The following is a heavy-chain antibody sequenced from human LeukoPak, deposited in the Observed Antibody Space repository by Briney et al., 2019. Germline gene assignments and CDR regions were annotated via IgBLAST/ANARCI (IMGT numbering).Heavy chain of an antibody. V-gene: IGHV3-23*01. J-gene: IGHJ3*02. Sequence: PGGSLRLSCAASGFTFSSYAMSWVRQAPGKGLEWVSAISGSGGSTYYADSVKGRFTISRDNSKNTLYLQMNSLRAEDTAVYYCAKGYSGSYPGRDAFDIWGQGTMVTASS. CDR2: ISGSGGST. CDR3: AKGYSGSYPGRDAFDI. D-gene: IGHD3-10*01. CDR1: GFTFSSYA.